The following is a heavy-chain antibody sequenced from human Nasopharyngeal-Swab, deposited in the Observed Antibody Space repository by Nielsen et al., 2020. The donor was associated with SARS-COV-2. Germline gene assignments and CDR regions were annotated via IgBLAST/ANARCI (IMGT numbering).Heavy chain of an antibody. D-gene: IGHD6-13*01. Sequence: LKISCAASGFTFSSYAMHWVRQAPGKGLEWVAVISYDGSNKYYADSVKGRFTISRDNSKNTLYLQMNSLRAEDTAVYYCARERLAAAGVFDYWGQGTLVTVSS. CDR3: ARERLAAAGVFDY. J-gene: IGHJ4*02. V-gene: IGHV3-30-3*01. CDR1: GFTFSSYA. CDR2: ISYDGSNK.